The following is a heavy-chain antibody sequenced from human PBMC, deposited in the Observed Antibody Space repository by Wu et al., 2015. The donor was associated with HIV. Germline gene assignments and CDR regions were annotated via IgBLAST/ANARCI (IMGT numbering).Heavy chain of an antibody. CDR2: IIPIFGTA. J-gene: IGHJ6*02. CDR1: GGTFSSYA. Sequence: QVQLVQSGAEVKKPGSSVKVSCKASGGTFSSYAISWVRQAPGQGLEWMGGIIPIFGTANYAQKFQGRVTITTDESTSTAYMELSSLRSEDTAVYYCARRQGTYGEEDRTLDYYYGMDVWGQGTTGHRLL. CDR3: ARRQGTYGEEDRTLDYYYGMDV. D-gene: IGHD2-8*01. V-gene: IGHV1-69*05.